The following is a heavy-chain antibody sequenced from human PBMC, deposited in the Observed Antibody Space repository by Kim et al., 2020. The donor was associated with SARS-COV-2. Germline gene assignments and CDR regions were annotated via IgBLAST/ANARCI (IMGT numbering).Heavy chain of an antibody. J-gene: IGHJ4*02. V-gene: IGHV7-4-1*02. Sequence: NPTYAQGFTGRFVFSLDTSVSTAYLQISSLKAEDTAVYYCARVGSSWSFDYWGQGTLVTVSS. CDR2: NP. CDR3: ARVGSSWSFDY. D-gene: IGHD6-13*01.